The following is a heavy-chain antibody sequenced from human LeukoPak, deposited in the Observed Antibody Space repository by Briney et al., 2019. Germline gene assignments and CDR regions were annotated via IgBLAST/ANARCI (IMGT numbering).Heavy chain of an antibody. D-gene: IGHD3-10*01. CDR2: IRYDGSNK. CDR3: AKGLGYYGSGSYYGAFDI. CDR1: GFTFSSYG. V-gene: IGHV3-30*02. Sequence: GGSLRLSCAASGFTFSSYGMHWVRQAPGKGLEWVAFIRYDGSNKYYADSVKGRFTISRDNSKNTLYLQMNSLRAEDTAVYYCAKGLGYYGSGSYYGAFDIWGQGTMVTVSS. J-gene: IGHJ3*02.